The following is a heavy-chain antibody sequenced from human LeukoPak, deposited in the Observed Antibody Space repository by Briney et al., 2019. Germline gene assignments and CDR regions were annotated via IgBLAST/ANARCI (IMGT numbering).Heavy chain of an antibody. Sequence: PGGSLRLSCAASGFTFSSYGMSWVRQAPGKGLEWVSAISGSGGSTYYADSVKGRFTISRDNSKNTLYLQMNSLRAEDTAVYYCATSRGYSYGDNAFDIWGQGTMVTVSS. CDR2: ISGSGGST. D-gene: IGHD5-18*01. CDR1: GFTFSSYG. J-gene: IGHJ3*02. V-gene: IGHV3-23*01. CDR3: ATSRGYSYGDNAFDI.